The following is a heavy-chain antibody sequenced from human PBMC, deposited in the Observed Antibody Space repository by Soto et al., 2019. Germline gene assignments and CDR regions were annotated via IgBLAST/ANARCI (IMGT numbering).Heavy chain of an antibody. V-gene: IGHV4-39*07. CDR3: ARVLVTIVPAATGIDY. J-gene: IGHJ4*02. CDR2: IYYSGST. Sequence: LSLTCTVSGGSISSSSYYWGWIRQPPGKGLEWIGSIYYSGSTYYNPSLKSRVTISVDTSKNQFSLKLSSVTAADTAVYYCARVLVTIVPAATGIDYWGQGTLVTVSS. CDR1: GGSISSSSYY. D-gene: IGHD2-2*01.